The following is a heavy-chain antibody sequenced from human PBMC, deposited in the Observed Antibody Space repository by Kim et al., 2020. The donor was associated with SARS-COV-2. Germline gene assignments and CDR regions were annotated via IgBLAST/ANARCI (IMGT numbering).Heavy chain of an antibody. Sequence: SETLSLTCAVYGGSFSGYYWNWIRQPPGKGLEWIGEINHSGSTNYNPSLKSRVTISVDTSKNQFSLKLSSVTAADTAVYYCAREWRIAALCAFDIWGQGTMVTVSS. CDR3: AREWRIAALCAFDI. J-gene: IGHJ3*02. CDR2: INHSGST. CDR1: GGSFSGYY. V-gene: IGHV4-34*01. D-gene: IGHD6-13*01.